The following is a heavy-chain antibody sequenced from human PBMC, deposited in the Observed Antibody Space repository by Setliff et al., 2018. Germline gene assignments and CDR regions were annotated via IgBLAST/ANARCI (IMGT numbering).Heavy chain of an antibody. Sequence: GESLKISCKGSGYSFTSYWISWVRQMPGKGLEWMGRIDPSDSYTNYSPSFQGHVTISADKSINTAFLQWNNLKASDTAVYYCARRGERFFNWFDPWGQGTLVTVSS. V-gene: IGHV5-10-1*01. CDR3: ARRGERFFNWFDP. J-gene: IGHJ5*02. D-gene: IGHD2-21*01. CDR2: IDPSDSYT. CDR1: GYSFTSYW.